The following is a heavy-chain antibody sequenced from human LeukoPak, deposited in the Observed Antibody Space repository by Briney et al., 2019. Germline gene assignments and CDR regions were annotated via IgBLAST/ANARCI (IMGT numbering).Heavy chain of an antibody. Sequence: SVKVSCKASGGTFSSYAISWVRQAPGQGLEWMGGIIPIFGTANYAQKFQGRVTITADESTSTAYMELSSLRSEDTAVYHCAHQSYYYDSSGYSYYFDYWGQGTLVTVSS. CDR3: AHQSYYYDSSGYSYYFDY. CDR2: IIPIFGTA. V-gene: IGHV1-69*13. J-gene: IGHJ4*02. D-gene: IGHD3-22*01. CDR1: GGTFSSYA.